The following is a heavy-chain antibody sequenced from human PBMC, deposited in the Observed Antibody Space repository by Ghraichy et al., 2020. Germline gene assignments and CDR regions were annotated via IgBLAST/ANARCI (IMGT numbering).Heavy chain of an antibody. D-gene: IGHD2-15*01. CDR3: AREPRGVVVGAFDAFDI. V-gene: IGHV4-31*02. CDR1: GGSISSGGYY. Sequence: SQTLSLTCTVSGGSISSGGYYWSWIRQHPGKGLEWIGYIYYSGSTYYNPSLKSRVTISVDTSKNQFSLKLSSVTAADTAVYYCAREPRGVVVGAFDAFDIWGQGTMVTVSS. J-gene: IGHJ3*02. CDR2: IYYSGST.